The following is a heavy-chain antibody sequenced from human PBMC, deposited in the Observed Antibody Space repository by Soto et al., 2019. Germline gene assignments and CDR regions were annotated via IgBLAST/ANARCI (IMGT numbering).Heavy chain of an antibody. D-gene: IGHD4-17*01. CDR2: IYYSGDS. CDR1: GASVSSGDYY. J-gene: IGHJ4*02. CDR3: VGTGTTDDY. Sequence: QVQLQESGPGLVKPSQTLSLTCTVSGASVSSGDYYWSSIRQSPGKGLEWIGYIYYSGDSYCNPSLKGRLTISIDTSKNQFSLILNSVTVADTAIYYCVGTGTTDDYWGRGTLVTVSS. V-gene: IGHV4-30-4*08.